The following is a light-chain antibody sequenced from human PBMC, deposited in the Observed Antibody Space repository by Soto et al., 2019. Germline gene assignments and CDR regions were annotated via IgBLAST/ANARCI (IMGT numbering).Light chain of an antibody. Sequence: ELVLTQSPATQSLSPGERATLSCRASQSVSSYLAWYQQKPDQAPRLLIYDASNRATGIPARFSGSGSGTDFTLTISSLEPEEFAVYYCQQRSNWQITVGKGTRLEIK. CDR3: QQRSNWQIT. J-gene: IGKJ5*01. CDR2: DAS. CDR1: QSVSSY. V-gene: IGKV3-11*01.